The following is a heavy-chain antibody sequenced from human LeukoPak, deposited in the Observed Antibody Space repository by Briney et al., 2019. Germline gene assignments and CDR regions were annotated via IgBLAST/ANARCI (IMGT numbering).Heavy chain of an antibody. J-gene: IGHJ4*02. V-gene: IGHV4-61*01. D-gene: IGHD3-22*01. Sequence: SSETLSLTCSVSGGSVSSGSYYWSWIRQAPGKGLEWIAYIYYSGSTNYNPSLKSRVTISVDTSKNQFSLKLSSVTAADTAVYYCARASYYYDSSGYYYFDYWGQGTLVTVSS. CDR1: GGSVSSGSYY. CDR3: ARASYYYDSSGYYYFDY. CDR2: IYYSGST.